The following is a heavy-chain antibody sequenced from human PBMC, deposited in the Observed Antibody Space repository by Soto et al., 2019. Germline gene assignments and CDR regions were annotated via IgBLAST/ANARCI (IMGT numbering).Heavy chain of an antibody. D-gene: IGHD2-15*01. J-gene: IGHJ4*02. CDR2: INVRGGNT. CDR3: ATSLGREFATGDY. V-gene: IGHV1-46*02. CDR1: GYTLNNYY. Sequence: QAQVVQSGSEVKEPGASVKVSCKTSGYTLNNYYIHWARQAPGQGLQWMGMINVRGGNTFYAQEFQVRVAMTSDTSASTVYMELNGLTSDDTAVYYCATSLGREFATGDYWGQGSLVTVSS.